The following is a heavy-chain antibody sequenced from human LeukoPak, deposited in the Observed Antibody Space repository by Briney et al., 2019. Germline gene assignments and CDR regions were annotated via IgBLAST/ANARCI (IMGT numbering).Heavy chain of an antibody. D-gene: IGHD3-16*01. Sequence: PSETLSLTCTVSGGPIISGGYYWSWIRQHPGEGLEWIGYIYYSGSTYSNPSLKSRVTISADTSNNELSLSLSSVTAADTAIYYCATDGGRLPGIGGFDYWGQGIAVTVSS. V-gene: IGHV4-31*03. CDR3: ATDGGRLPGIGGFDY. CDR1: GGPIISGGYY. J-gene: IGHJ4*02. CDR2: IYYSGST.